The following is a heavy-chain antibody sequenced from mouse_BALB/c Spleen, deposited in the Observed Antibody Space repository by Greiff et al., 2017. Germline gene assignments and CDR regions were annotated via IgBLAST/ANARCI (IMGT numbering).Heavy chain of an antibody. V-gene: IGHV10-1*02. D-gene: IGHD2-2*01. CDR2: IRSKSNNYAT. CDR1: GFTFNTYA. J-gene: IGHJ1*01. CDR3: VSDGYYWYFDV. Sequence: EADGGLVQPKGSLKLSCAASGFTFNTYAMHWVRQAPGKGVEWVARIRSKSNNYATYYADSVKDRFTISRDDSQSMLYLQMNNLKTEDTAMYYCVSDGYYWYFDVWGAGTTVTVSS.